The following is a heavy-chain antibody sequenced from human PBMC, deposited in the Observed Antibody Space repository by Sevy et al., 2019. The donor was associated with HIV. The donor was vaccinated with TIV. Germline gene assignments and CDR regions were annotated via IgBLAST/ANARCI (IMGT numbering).Heavy chain of an antibody. CDR1: GFTFSDYW. CDR2: IKQDGSDK. CDR3: ARGVTTVTPFDY. V-gene: IGHV3-7*01. D-gene: IGHD4-17*01. Sequence: GGSLRLSCTASGFTFSDYWMSWVRQAPGKGLEWVANIKQDGSDKHYVDSVKGRFIISRDNAKNSLYLQMNSLRAGDTAVYYCARGVTTVTPFDYWRQGTLVTVSS. J-gene: IGHJ4*02.